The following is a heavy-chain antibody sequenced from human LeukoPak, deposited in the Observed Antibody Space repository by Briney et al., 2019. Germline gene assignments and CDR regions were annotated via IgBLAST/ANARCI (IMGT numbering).Heavy chain of an antibody. J-gene: IGHJ6*03. V-gene: IGHV3-49*04. Sequence: GVTLRLSCAASGFAFSTNGMSWVRQAPGKGLEWVGFIRSKAYGGTTEYAASVKGRFTISRDDSKSIAYLQMNSLKTEDTAVYYCTRGWGSGYYYYMDVWGKGTTVTVSS. CDR3: TRGWGSGYYYYMDV. D-gene: IGHD7-27*01. CDR2: IRSKAYGGTT. CDR1: GFAFSTNG.